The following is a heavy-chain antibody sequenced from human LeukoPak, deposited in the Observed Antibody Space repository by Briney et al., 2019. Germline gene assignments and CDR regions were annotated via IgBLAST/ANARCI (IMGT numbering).Heavy chain of an antibody. D-gene: IGHD3-3*01. J-gene: IGHJ6*02. V-gene: IGHV1-18*01. CDR2: IRVYNGDT. CDR3: ARDYSPVITIFGVVVYGMDV. Sequence: ASVKVSCKPSGYTFTSYGINWVRQAPGQGLEWMGWIRVYNGDTNYAQKFQGRVTITADESTSTAYMELSSLRSEDTAVYYCARDYSPVITIFGVVVYGMDVWGQGTTVTVSS. CDR1: GYTFTSYG.